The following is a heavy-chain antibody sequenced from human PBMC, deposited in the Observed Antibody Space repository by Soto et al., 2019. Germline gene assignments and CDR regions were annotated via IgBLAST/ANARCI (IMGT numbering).Heavy chain of an antibody. CDR1: GGSISSSNYH. Sequence: PSETLSLTCTVSGGSISSSNYHWGWIRQPPGKGLEWIGSMYYSGSTYYNPSLKSRVTISVDTSKNQFSLKLSSVTAADTAVYYCATQEVGGSHVHTFDPWGHGTLVTVSS. CDR3: ATQEVGGSHVHTFDP. CDR2: MYYSGST. D-gene: IGHD1-26*01. J-gene: IGHJ5*02. V-gene: IGHV4-39*01.